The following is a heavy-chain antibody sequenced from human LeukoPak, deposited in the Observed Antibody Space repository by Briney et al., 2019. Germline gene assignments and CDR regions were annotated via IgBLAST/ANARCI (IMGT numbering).Heavy chain of an antibody. CDR3: ARSFGEMATIRQNLVFNY. V-gene: IGHV1-69*13. D-gene: IGHD5-24*01. CDR1: GGTFSSYA. J-gene: IGHJ4*02. CDR2: IIPIFGTA. Sequence: ASVKVSCKASGGTFSSYAISWVRQAPGQGLEWMGGIIPIFGTANYAQKFQGRVTITADESTSTAYMELSSLRSEDTAVYYCARSFGEMATIRQNLVFNYWGQGTLVTVSS.